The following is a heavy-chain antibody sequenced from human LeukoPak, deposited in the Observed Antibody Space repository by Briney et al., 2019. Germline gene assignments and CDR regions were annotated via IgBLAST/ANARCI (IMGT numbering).Heavy chain of an antibody. D-gene: IGHD4-17*01. Sequence: GGSLRLSCAASGFTFSSYGMHWVRQAPGKGLEWVAFIRYDGSNKYYADSVKGRFTISRDNSKNTLYLQMNSLRAEDTAVYYCASNGDYGHYYYYYYMDVWGKGTTVTVSS. V-gene: IGHV3-30*02. J-gene: IGHJ6*03. CDR1: GFTFSSYG. CDR2: IRYDGSNK. CDR3: ASNGDYGHYYYYYYMDV.